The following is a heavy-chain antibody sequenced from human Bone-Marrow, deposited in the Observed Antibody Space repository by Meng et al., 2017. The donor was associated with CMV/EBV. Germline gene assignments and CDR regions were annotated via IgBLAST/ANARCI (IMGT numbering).Heavy chain of an antibody. CDR1: GYTFTSYD. V-gene: IGHV1-8*01. J-gene: IGHJ6*02. Sequence: DSVKVSCKASGYTFTSYDINWVRQATGQGLEWMGWMNPNSGNTGYAQKFQGRVTMTRNTSISTAYMELSSLRSEDTAVYYCARDTYYDFWSGYYYYGMDVWAQGTTVTVSS. CDR2: MNPNSGNT. CDR3: ARDTYYDFWSGYYYYGMDV. D-gene: IGHD3-3*01.